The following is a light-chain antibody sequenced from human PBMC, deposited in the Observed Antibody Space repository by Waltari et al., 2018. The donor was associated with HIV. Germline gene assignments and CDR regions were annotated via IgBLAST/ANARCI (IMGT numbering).Light chain of an antibody. V-gene: IGLV2-14*01. CDR3: SSYTSSSTWL. J-gene: IGLJ3*02. CDR1: SSDVGVYNY. Sequence: SALPHPASVSGSPGQSTPIPCTGTSSDVGVYNYVSWYQHHPGKAPKLMIYEVSNRPSGVSNRFSGSKSGNTASLTISGLQAEDEADYYCSSYTSSSTWLFGGGTKLTVL. CDR2: EVS.